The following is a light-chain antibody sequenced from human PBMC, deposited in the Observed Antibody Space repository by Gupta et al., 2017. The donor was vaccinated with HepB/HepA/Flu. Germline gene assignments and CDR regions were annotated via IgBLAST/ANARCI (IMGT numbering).Light chain of an antibody. CDR1: QSISSY. Sequence: IQMTQSPSSVSAPVGDRVTITCRASQSISSYLNWYQQKPVKAPKLLIYAASSLQSGVPSRFSGSGSGTDFTLTISSLQPEDFATYYCQQSYSTPPTFGGGTKVEIK. J-gene: IGKJ4*01. CDR2: AAS. V-gene: IGKV1-39*01. CDR3: QQSYSTPPT.